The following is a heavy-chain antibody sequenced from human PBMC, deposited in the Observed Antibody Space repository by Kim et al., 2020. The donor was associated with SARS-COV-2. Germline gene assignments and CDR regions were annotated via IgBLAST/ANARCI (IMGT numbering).Heavy chain of an antibody. J-gene: IGHJ4*02. D-gene: IGHD5-12*01. Sequence: GGSLRLSCAVSGFTFSSYWMSWVRQATGKGLEWVANIKKEGSEKYNVEYGKGRLTISRDHAKNSLYLQMNRLRAEDTAVYYCARVGMATISTFDYWGQGTLVTVSS. CDR3: ARVGMATISTFDY. CDR2: IKKEGSEK. V-gene: IGHV3-7*03. CDR1: GFTFSSYW.